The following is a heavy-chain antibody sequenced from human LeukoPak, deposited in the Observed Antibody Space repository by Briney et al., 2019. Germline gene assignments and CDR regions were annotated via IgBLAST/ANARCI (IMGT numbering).Heavy chain of an antibody. CDR1: GGSFSGYY. Sequence: SETLSLTCAVYGGSFSGYYWSWIRQPPGKGLEWIGEINHSGSTNYNPSLKSRVTISVDTSKNQFSLKLSSVTAADTAVYYCARGLRLLPPRFDIWGQGTMVTVSS. CDR3: ARGLRLLPPRFDI. CDR2: INHSGST. D-gene: IGHD2-15*01. J-gene: IGHJ3*02. V-gene: IGHV4-34*01.